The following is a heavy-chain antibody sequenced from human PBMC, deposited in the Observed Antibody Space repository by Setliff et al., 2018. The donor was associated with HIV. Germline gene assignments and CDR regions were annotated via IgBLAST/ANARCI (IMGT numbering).Heavy chain of an antibody. Sequence: ASVKVSCKASGYTFAGYGIHWVRQAPGQGLEWVGWINIYTGDRTYADNFQYRVTMTADTSTSTVYMELRHLRSDDTAVYYCARGGPVLLWFGELYNYYYYMDVWGKGTTVTVSS. J-gene: IGHJ6*03. CDR2: INIYTGDR. D-gene: IGHD3-10*01. CDR3: ARGGPVLLWFGELYNYYYYMDV. CDR1: GYTFAGYG. V-gene: IGHV1-18*01.